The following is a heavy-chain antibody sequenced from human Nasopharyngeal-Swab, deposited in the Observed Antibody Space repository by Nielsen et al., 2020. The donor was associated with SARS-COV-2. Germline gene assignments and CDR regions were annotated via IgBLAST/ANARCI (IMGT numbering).Heavy chain of an antibody. D-gene: IGHD5-18*01. CDR3: ARGGYSYGLYYYYYYMDV. V-gene: IGHV3-30-3*01. Sequence: GESLKISCAASGFTFSSYAMHWVRQAPGKGLEWVAVISYDGSNKYYADSVKGRFTISRDNSKNTLYLQMNSRRAEDTAVYYCARGGYSYGLYYYYYYMDVWGKGTTVTVSS. J-gene: IGHJ6*03. CDR1: GFTFSSYA. CDR2: ISYDGSNK.